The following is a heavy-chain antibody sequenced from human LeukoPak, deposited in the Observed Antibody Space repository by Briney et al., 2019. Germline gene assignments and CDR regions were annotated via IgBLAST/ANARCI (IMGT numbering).Heavy chain of an antibody. CDR2: ISSGSGTI. CDR3: ARDAAVVGTHPPDY. Sequence: GGSLRLSCAASGFTFSSYSMNWVRQAPGKGLEYVSYISSGSGTIYYADSVKGRFTISRDNAKNSLYLQMNSLSAEDTAVYYCARDAAVVGTHPPDYWGQGTLVTVSS. V-gene: IGHV3-48*04. CDR1: GFTFSSYS. D-gene: IGHD1-26*01. J-gene: IGHJ4*02.